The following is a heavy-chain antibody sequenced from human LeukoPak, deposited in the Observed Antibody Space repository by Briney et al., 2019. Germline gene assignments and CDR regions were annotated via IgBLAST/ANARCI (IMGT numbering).Heavy chain of an antibody. D-gene: IGHD6-19*01. J-gene: IGHJ2*01. Sequence: MASETLSLTCTVSGGSISSDYWSWIRQPAGKGLEWIGRIHTSGRTNYNTSLKSRVAVSVDTSKNQFSLKLTSVTAADTAVYYCARDLGSRGHYYQYFDLWGRGTLVTVSS. CDR1: GGSISSDY. CDR2: IHTSGRT. V-gene: IGHV4-4*07. CDR3: ARDLGSRGHYYQYFDL.